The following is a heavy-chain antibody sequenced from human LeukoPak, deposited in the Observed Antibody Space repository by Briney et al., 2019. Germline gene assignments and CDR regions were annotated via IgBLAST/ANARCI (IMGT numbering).Heavy chain of an antibody. D-gene: IGHD6-13*01. V-gene: IGHV3-49*04. CDR1: GLTFGDYA. J-gene: IGHJ6*03. CDR2: IRSKAYGGTT. Sequence: GGSLRLSCTASGLTFGDYAMSWVRQAPGKGLEWVGFIRSKAYGGTTEYAASVKGRFTISRDDSKSIAYLQMNSLKTEDTAVYYCTRDGGIGRDYYYYMDVWGKGTTVTVSS. CDR3: TRDGGIGRDYYYYMDV.